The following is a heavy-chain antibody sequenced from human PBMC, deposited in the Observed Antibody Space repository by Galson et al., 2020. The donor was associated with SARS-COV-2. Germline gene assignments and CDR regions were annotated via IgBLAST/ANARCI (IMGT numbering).Heavy chain of an antibody. D-gene: IGHD3-10*01. J-gene: IGHJ4*02. V-gene: IGHV4-31*03. CDR3: ARVLFAGGSRFDY. CDR2: IYNSGNT. CDR1: GASVNSDSYY. Sequence: ASEPLSLTCTVSGASVNSDSYYWSWVRQQPGKGLEWIGYIYNSGNTFYNLSLKSRVTLSIDTSNNQFSLKLSSVTAADTAVYYCARVLFAGGSRFDYWGQGTLVTVSS.